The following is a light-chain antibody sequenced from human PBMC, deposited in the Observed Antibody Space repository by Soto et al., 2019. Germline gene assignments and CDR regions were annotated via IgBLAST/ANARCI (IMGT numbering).Light chain of an antibody. CDR2: TAS. J-gene: IGKJ1*01. Sequence: EIVMTQSPATLSVSPGERATLSCRASQSVSDYLAWYQQTPGQPPRLLIYTASTRATGIPARFSGSGSGTEFTLTISSLQSEDFAVYHCQQYSNWPRTFGQGTRVEIK. V-gene: IGKV3-15*01. CDR1: QSVSDY. CDR3: QQYSNWPRT.